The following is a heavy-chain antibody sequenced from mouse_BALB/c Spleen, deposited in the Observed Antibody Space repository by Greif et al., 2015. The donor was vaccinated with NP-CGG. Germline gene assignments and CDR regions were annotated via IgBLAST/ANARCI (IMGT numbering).Heavy chain of an antibody. Sequence: QVQLQQSGPELVKPGASVKISCKASGYTFTDYYINWVEQKPGQGLEWIGWIYPGSGNTKYNEKFKGKATLTVDTSSSTAYMQLSSLTSEDTAVYFCARSKLDYAMDYWGQGTSVTVSS. CDR1: GYTFTDYY. J-gene: IGHJ4*01. CDR2: IYPGSGNT. D-gene: IGHD4-1*01. CDR3: ARSKLDYAMDY. V-gene: IGHV1-84*02.